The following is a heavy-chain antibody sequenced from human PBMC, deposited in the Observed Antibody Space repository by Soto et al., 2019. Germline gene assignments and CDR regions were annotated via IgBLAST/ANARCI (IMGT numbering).Heavy chain of an antibody. CDR3: ARELVDTAMVRAYYFDY. J-gene: IGHJ4*02. D-gene: IGHD5-18*01. Sequence: SVKVSCKASGGTFSSYAISWVRQAPGQGLEWMGGIIPIFGTANYAQKFQGRVTITADESTSTAYMGLSSLRSEDTAVYYCARELVDTAMVRAYYFDYWGQGTLVTVSS. CDR2: IIPIFGTA. CDR1: GGTFSSYA. V-gene: IGHV1-69*13.